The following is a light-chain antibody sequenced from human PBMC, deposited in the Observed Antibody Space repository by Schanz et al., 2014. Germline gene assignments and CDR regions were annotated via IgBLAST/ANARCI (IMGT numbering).Light chain of an antibody. CDR3: QQYDNFPPT. J-gene: IGKJ4*01. Sequence: DIQMTQSPSSLSASVGDRVIITCQASQDINNYLNWYQQKPGKAPKLLIYGASNVETGVPSRFSGSGSGKDCTFAISRLHPEDVATYYCQQYDNFPPTFGGGTKVEIK. CDR1: QDINNY. CDR2: GAS. V-gene: IGKV1-33*01.